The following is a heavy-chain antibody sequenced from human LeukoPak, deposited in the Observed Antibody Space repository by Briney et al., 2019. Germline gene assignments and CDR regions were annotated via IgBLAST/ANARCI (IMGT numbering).Heavy chain of an antibody. Sequence: KTSQTLSLTCTVPGGSISSGSYYWRWIRQPAGKGLEWIGRIYTSGSTNYNPSLKSRVTISVDTSKNQFSLKLSSVTAADTAVYYCARSRRELLSFDYWGQGTLVTVSS. CDR3: ARSRRELLSFDY. CDR2: IYTSGST. V-gene: IGHV4-61*02. D-gene: IGHD1-26*01. CDR1: GGSISSGSYY. J-gene: IGHJ4*02.